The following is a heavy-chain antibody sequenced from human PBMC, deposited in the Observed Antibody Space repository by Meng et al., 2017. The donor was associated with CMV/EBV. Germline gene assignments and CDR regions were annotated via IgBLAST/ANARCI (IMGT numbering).Heavy chain of an antibody. CDR1: GYTLTELS. CDR3: AIVSVGLRFLEWLFAYGMDV. Sequence: ASVKVSCKVSGYTLTELSMHWVRQAPGKGLEWMGGFDPEDGETIYAQKFQGRVTMTEDTSTDTAYMELSSLRSEDTAVYYCAIVSVGLRFLEWLFAYGMDVWGQGTTVTVSS. CDR2: FDPEDGET. D-gene: IGHD3-3*01. V-gene: IGHV1-24*01. J-gene: IGHJ6*02.